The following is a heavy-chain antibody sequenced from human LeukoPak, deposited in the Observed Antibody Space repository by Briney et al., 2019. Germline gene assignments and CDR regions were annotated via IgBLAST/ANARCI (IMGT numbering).Heavy chain of an antibody. Sequence: GGSLRLSCAASGFTFSNYWMHWVRQAPGKGLEWVSVTYSNGRTYYADSVKGRFTISRDISKNALYLQMNSLRAEDTAVYYRARVLSGRGSLYDYYYYMDVWGKGTTVIISS. CDR2: TYSNGRT. CDR1: GFTFSNYW. D-gene: IGHD3-10*01. CDR3: ARVLSGRGSLYDYYYYMDV. J-gene: IGHJ6*03. V-gene: IGHV3-53*01.